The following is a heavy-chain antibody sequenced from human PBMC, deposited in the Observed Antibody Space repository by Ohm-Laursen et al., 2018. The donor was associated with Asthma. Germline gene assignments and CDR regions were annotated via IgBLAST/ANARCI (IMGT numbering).Heavy chain of an antibody. J-gene: IGHJ6*02. CDR3: ATASPTLRFLEWSGLDYYYYGMDV. CDR2: IIPIFGTA. CDR1: GGTFSSYA. V-gene: IGHV1-69*06. D-gene: IGHD3-3*01. Sequence: SSVKVSCKASGGTFSSYAISWVRQAPGQGLEWMGGIIPIFGTANYAQKFQGRVTMTEDTSTDTAYMELSSLRSEDTAVYYCATASPTLRFLEWSGLDYYYYGMDVWGQGTTVTVSS.